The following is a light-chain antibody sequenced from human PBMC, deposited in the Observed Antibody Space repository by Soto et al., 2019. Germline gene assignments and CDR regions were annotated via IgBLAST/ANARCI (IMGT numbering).Light chain of an antibody. V-gene: IGKV3-20*01. CDR1: QTITNNY. CDR2: GAS. Sequence: EMVLTQSPGTLSLSPGERATLFCRASQTITNNYLAWYQQKPGQAPRLLVYGASSRATGIPDRFSGSGSGTDFTLTISRLEPEDLAVYYCQQYGNSRFTFGPGTKVDIK. J-gene: IGKJ3*01. CDR3: QQYGNSRFT.